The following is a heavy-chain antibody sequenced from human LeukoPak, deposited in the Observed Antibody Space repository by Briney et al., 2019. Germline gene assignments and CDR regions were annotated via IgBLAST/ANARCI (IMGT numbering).Heavy chain of an antibody. J-gene: IGHJ4*02. D-gene: IGHD3-3*01. CDR2: ISSSSSYI. CDR1: GFTFSSYS. V-gene: IGHV3-21*01. Sequence: GGSLRLSCAASGFTFSSYSMNWVRQAPGKGLEWVSSISSSSSYIYYADSVEGRFTISRDNAKNSLYLQMNSLRAEDTAVYFCAREPGITIFGVVRDYWGQGTLVTVSS. CDR3: AREPGITIFGVVRDY.